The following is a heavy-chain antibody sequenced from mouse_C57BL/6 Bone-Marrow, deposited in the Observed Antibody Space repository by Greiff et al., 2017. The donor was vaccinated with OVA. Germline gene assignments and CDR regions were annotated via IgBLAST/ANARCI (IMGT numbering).Heavy chain of an antibody. J-gene: IGHJ3*01. CDR2: IYPRSGNT. CDR1: GYTFTSYG. Sequence: VKLQESGAELARPGASVKLSCKASGYTFTSYGISWVKQRTGQGLEWIGEIYPRSGNTYYNEKFKGKATLTADKSSSTAYMELRSLTSEDSAVYFCARQLRLRGFAYWGQGTLVTVSA. D-gene: IGHD3-2*02. CDR3: ARQLRLRGFAY. V-gene: IGHV1-81*01.